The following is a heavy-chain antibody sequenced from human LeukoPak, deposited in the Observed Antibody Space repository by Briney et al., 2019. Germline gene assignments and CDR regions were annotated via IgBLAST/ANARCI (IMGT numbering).Heavy chain of an antibody. V-gene: IGHV3-9*01. CDR2: ISWNSGSI. CDR1: GFTFDDYA. J-gene: IGHJ2*01. Sequence: GGSLRLSCAASGFTFDDYAMHWVRQAPGKGLEWVSGISWNSGSIGYADSVKGRFTISRDNAKNSLYLQMNSLRAEDTALYYCAKDYDYVWGSYRSRYFDLWGRGTLVTVSS. CDR3: AKDYDYVWGSYRSRYFDL. D-gene: IGHD3-16*02.